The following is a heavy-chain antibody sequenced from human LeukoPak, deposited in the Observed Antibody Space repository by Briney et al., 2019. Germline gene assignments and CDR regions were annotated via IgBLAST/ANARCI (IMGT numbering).Heavy chain of an antibody. CDR1: GGSISSSSYY. V-gene: IGHV4-39*01. CDR2: IYYSGST. J-gene: IGHJ5*02. CDR3: ARQNIVVVPAARWFDP. Sequence: SETLSLTCTVSGGSISSSSYYWGWTRQPPGKGLEWIGSIYYSGSTYYNPSLKSRVTISVDTSKNQFSLKLSSVTAADTAVYYCARQNIVVVPAARWFDPWGQGTLVTVSS. D-gene: IGHD2-2*01.